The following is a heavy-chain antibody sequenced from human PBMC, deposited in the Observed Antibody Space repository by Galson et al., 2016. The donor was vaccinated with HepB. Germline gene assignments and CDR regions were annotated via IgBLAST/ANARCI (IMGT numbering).Heavy chain of an antibody. CDR3: ARDGYYDVLTGYSQDGAFDI. J-gene: IGHJ3*02. CDR1: GYTFIHYD. D-gene: IGHD3-9*01. V-gene: IGHV1-18*01. Sequence: SCKASGYTFIHYDISWLRQAPGQGLEWMGWISIHNHNTYYTQKFQGRVSMTTDTSTSTAYMELRSLRSDDTAVYFCARDGYYDVLTGYSQDGAFDIWGQGTMVTVSS. CDR2: ISIHNHNT.